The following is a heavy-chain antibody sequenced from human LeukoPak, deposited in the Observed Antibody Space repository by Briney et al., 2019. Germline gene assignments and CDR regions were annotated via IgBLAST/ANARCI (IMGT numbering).Heavy chain of an antibody. Sequence: SETLSLTCTVSGGSISSYYWSWIRQPPGKGLEWIGYIYYSGSTSYNPSLRSRVTISVDTSKNQFSLKLSSVTAADTAVYYCAGHDSSGTYFQHWGQGTLVTVSS. CDR2: IYYSGST. V-gene: IGHV4-59*01. D-gene: IGHD3-22*01. CDR3: AGHDSSGTYFQH. CDR1: GGSISSYY. J-gene: IGHJ1*01.